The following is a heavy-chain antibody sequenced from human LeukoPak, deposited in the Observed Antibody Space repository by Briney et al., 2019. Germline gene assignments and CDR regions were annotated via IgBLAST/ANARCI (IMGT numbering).Heavy chain of an antibody. D-gene: IGHD5-18*01. CDR3: ARENTANWFDP. CDR1: GGSISSYY. J-gene: IGHJ5*02. V-gene: IGHV4-59*12. Sequence: SETLSLTCTVSGGSISSYYWSWIRQPPGKGLEWIGYIYYSGSTNYNPSLKSRVTISVDTSKNQFSLKLSSVIAADTAVYYCARENTANWFDPWGQGTLVTVSP. CDR2: IYYSGST.